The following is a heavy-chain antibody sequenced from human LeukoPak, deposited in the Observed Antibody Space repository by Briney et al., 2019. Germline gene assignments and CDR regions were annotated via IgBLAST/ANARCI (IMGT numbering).Heavy chain of an antibody. Sequence: GGSLRLSCAASGFTFSSYWMSWVRQAPGKGLEWVANIKQDGSEKYHVDSVKGRFTISRDNAKNSLYLQMNSLRAEDTAVYYCARERYYDFWSGLDKNYYYYYMDVWGKGTTVTVSS. CDR1: GFTFSSYW. V-gene: IGHV3-7*01. J-gene: IGHJ6*03. CDR3: ARERYYDFWSGLDKNYYYYYMDV. CDR2: IKQDGSEK. D-gene: IGHD3-3*01.